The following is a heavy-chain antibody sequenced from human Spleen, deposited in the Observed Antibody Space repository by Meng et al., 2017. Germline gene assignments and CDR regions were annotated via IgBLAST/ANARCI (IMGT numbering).Heavy chain of an antibody. V-gene: IGHV3-73*01. CDR2: IRSNAAGFAT. Sequence: GESLKISCAGSGGTFSASDIHWVRQASGKGLEWVGRIRSNAAGFATAYPPSVKGNFAISRDDAQDTAFLQMNSLITEDTAVYYYTMYDSGHIWGQGTLVTVSS. CDR1: GGTFSASD. CDR3: TMYDSGHI. D-gene: IGHD6-19*01. J-gene: IGHJ1*01.